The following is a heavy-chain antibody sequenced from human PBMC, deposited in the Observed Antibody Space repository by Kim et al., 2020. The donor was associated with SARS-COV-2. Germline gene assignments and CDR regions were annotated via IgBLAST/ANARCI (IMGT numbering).Heavy chain of an antibody. D-gene: IGHD1-26*01. CDR3: ARDLSRFVDLWGIVGASPLSNGMDV. Sequence: ASVKVSCKASGYTFTSYYMHWVRQAPGQGLEWMGIINPRGGSTRYAQKFQGRVTLTRDTSTSTVYMELSSLRSEDTAVYYCARDLSRFVDLWGIVGASPLSNGMDVWGQGTTVTVSS. V-gene: IGHV1-46*01. CDR2: INPRGGST. CDR1: GYTFTSYY. J-gene: IGHJ6*02.